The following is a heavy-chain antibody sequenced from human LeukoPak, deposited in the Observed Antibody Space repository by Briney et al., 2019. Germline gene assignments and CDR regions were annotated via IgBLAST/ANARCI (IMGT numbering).Heavy chain of an antibody. CDR1: GFTLADLS. CDR2: FDRKNGDT. J-gene: IGHJ6*03. V-gene: IGHV1-24*01. D-gene: IGHD2-2*01. CDR3: ATFCATTTCPGYQRYYYFMDV. Sequence: ASVKVSCKVSGFTLADLSMRWVRQAPGKGLEWVGGFDRKNGDTIYAQRFRGRVTLTEDTSTGTAYMDLSSLSADDTAVYYCATFCATTTCPGYQRYYYFMDVWGKGTTVTVSS.